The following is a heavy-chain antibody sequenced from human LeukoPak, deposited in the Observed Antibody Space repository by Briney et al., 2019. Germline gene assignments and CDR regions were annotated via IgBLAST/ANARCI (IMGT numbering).Heavy chain of an antibody. CDR1: GGSFSGYY. CDR3: ARPYYYDSRIDP. CDR2: MYYSGST. D-gene: IGHD3-22*01. V-gene: IGHV4-30-4*01. J-gene: IGHJ5*02. Sequence: SETLSLTCAVYGGSFSGYYWSWIRQPPGKGLEWIAYMYYSGSTYYNPSLKSRVTMSADTSKNQLSLKLSSVTAADTAVYYCARPYYYDSRIDPWGQGILVTVSS.